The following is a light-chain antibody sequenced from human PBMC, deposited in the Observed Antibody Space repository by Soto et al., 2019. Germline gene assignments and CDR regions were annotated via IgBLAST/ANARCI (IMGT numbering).Light chain of an antibody. Sequence: PSSLSASVGDRVTITCRASQGIRNDLGWYQQKPGKAPKLLIHDASILQTGVPSRFSGSGSGTDFTFTITSLQPEDIATYYCQQYDILPITFGGGTKVDI. CDR1: QGIRND. CDR2: DAS. J-gene: IGKJ4*01. V-gene: IGKV1-33*01. CDR3: QQYDILPIT.